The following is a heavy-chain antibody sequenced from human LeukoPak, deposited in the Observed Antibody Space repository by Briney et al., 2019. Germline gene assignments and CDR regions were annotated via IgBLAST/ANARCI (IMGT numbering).Heavy chain of an antibody. Sequence: GGSLRLSCAASGFTFSSYGMHWVRQAPGKGLEWVAFIRYDGSNKYYADSVKGRFTISRDNSKNTLYLQMNSLRAEDTAVYYCTRGSQWELLGSCDYWGQGTLVAVSS. CDR1: GFTFSSYG. J-gene: IGHJ4*02. V-gene: IGHV3-30*02. CDR3: TRGSQWELLGSCDY. D-gene: IGHD1-26*01. CDR2: IRYDGSNK.